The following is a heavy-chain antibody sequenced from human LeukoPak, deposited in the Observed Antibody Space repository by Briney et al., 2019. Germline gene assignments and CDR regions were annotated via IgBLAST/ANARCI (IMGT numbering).Heavy chain of an antibody. D-gene: IGHD5-12*01. CDR2: VSRRSSFI. Sequence: GGSLRLSCAASGFAFSSYSMNRVHQAPGKGLEWVSSVSRRSSFIFYADSVQGRFTVSRDDAKDSLFLQMNSLRAEDTAVYYCARVSDAYDYFFDYWGQGTLVTVSS. J-gene: IGHJ4*02. CDR3: ARVSDAYDYFFDY. CDR1: GFAFSSYS. V-gene: IGHV3-21*01.